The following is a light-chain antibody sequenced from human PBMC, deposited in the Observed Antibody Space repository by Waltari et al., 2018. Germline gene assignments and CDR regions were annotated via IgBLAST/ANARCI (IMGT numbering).Light chain of an antibody. CDR2: YNT. Sequence: QSVLTQPPSVSAAPGQKVTISCSGGTSNIENNYVSWYQQLPGQAPKLLIYYNTNRPSGIPYRFSASKSGTSAILGITGLQTGDEADYYCGTWDRALTAMVFGGGTKLTVL. CDR1: TSNIENNY. J-gene: IGLJ2*01. V-gene: IGLV1-51*01. CDR3: GTWDRALTAMV.